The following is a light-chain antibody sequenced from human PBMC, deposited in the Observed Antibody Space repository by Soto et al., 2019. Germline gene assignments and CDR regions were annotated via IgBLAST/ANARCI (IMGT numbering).Light chain of an antibody. V-gene: IGKV1-39*01. CDR1: QSITTY. J-gene: IGKJ1*01. Sequence: DLQMTQSPSSLSASVGDRVTVTCRASQSITTYLNWFQHRPGKAPKLLIYATSSVPSGVPSRFSGSGSGTDFTLTISSLQPEDFATYSCQQTYTSPWTFGQGTKVEI. CDR3: QQTYTSPWT. CDR2: ATS.